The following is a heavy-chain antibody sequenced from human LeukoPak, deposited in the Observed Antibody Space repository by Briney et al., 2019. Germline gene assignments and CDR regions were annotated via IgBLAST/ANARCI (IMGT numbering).Heavy chain of an antibody. Sequence: SGPTLVNPTQTLTLTCTFSGFSLSTSGICVSWIRQPPGKALEWLARIDWDDDKYYSTSLKTRLTISKDTSKNQVVLTMTNMEPVDTATYYCAREWSLAFDYWGQGTLVTVSS. D-gene: IGHD3-3*01. CDR2: IDWDDDK. J-gene: IGHJ4*02. CDR1: GFSLSTSGIC. CDR3: AREWSLAFDY. V-gene: IGHV2-70*11.